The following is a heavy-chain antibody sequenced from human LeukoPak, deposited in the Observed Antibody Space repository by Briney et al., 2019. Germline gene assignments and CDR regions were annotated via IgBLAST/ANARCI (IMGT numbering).Heavy chain of an antibody. J-gene: IGHJ4*02. CDR3: ARRVAVAGCFDY. D-gene: IGHD6-19*01. CDR2: IYPGDSAT. CDR1: GYSFTSYW. Sequence: GGALEISWKGSGYSFTSYWIGWGRQMPGKGLEGGGIIYPGDSATRYSPSFQGQVTISADKSISTAYLQWSSLKASDTAMYYCARRVAVAGCFDYWGQGTLVTVSS. V-gene: IGHV5-51*01.